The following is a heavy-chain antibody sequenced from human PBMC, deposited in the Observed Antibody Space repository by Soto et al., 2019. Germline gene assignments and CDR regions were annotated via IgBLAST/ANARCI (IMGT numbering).Heavy chain of an antibody. Sequence: QVQLVESGGGVVQPGRSLRLSCAASGFIFSSYGMHWVRQAPGKGLEWVAVISYEGSHTYYADSVKGRFTITRDNSKNTLYLQMNSLRPEDTAVYYCAKEVHCGGGSCSWSEGFDYGGQGTLLTVSS. CDR2: ISYEGSHT. CDR3: AKEVHCGGGSCSWSEGFDY. J-gene: IGHJ4*02. V-gene: IGHV3-30*18. D-gene: IGHD2-15*01. CDR1: GFIFSSYG.